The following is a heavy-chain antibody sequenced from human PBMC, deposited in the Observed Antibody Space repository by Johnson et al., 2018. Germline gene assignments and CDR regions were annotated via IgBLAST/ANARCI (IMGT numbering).Heavy chain of an antibody. V-gene: IGHV3-74*02. D-gene: IGHD2-15*01. CDR3: ASARPGCSGGSCYPDDAFDI. J-gene: IGHJ3*02. CDR1: GFTFSSYW. Sequence: VQLVESGGGLVQPGGSLRLSCAASGFTFSSYWMHWVRQAPGKGLVWVSRINSDGSSTSYADSVKGRFTISRDNAKNTLYLQMNSLRAEDTAGYYCASARPGCSGGSCYPDDAFDIWGQGTMVTVSS. CDR2: INSDGSST.